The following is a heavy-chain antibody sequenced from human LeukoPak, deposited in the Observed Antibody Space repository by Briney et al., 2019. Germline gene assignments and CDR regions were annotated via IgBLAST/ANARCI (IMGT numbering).Heavy chain of an antibody. CDR1: GFTFSSYA. Sequence: GGSLRLSCAASGFTFSSYAMSWVRQPPGKGLEWVSAISGSGGSTYYADSVKGRFTISRDNSKNTLYLQMNSLRAEDTAVYYCAKGRRSSSWYPQDAFDIWGQGTMVTVSS. J-gene: IGHJ3*02. CDR2: ISGSGGST. V-gene: IGHV3-23*01. D-gene: IGHD6-13*01. CDR3: AKGRRSSSWYPQDAFDI.